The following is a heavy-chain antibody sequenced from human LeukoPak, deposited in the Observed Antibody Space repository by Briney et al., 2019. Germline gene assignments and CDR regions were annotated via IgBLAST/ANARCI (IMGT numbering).Heavy chain of an antibody. Sequence: GGSLRLSCAASGFSFSKYAMHWVRQAPGKGLEWVAVISFDEAKKYYADSVKGRFTISRDNSNNTLFLQMNSLKTEDTAVYFCARMKVIKGASLDYWGQGSLVTVSS. CDR1: GFSFSKYA. J-gene: IGHJ4*02. V-gene: IGHV3-30-3*01. CDR2: ISFDEAKK. D-gene: IGHD2/OR15-2a*01. CDR3: ARMKVIKGASLDY.